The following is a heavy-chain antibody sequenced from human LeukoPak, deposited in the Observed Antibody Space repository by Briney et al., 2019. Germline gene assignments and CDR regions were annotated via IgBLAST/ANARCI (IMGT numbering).Heavy chain of an antibody. V-gene: IGHV3-7*03. D-gene: IGHD1-1*01. Sequence: PGGSLRLSCTNSGPTFNRDWMGWLRQAPGKGLEWLAHIKPDESRIFYADSVKGRFALSRDNAKNSLYLQMDSLRVEDTAVYYCAKGKRYPDYWGQGTLVTVSS. CDR1: GPTFNRDW. J-gene: IGHJ4*02. CDR3: AKGKRYPDY. CDR2: IKPDESRI.